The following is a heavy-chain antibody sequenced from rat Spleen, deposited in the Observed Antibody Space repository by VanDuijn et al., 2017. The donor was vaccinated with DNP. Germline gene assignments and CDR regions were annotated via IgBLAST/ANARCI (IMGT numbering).Heavy chain of an antibody. V-gene: IGHV5-7*01. CDR3: TTADF. CDR2: ISYDGSDT. CDR1: GFIFSDYN. J-gene: IGHJ2*01. Sequence: EVQLVESGGGLVQPGRSLKLSCAASGFIFSDYNMAWVRQAPKKGLEWVATISYDGSDTNYRDSVKGRFTISRDNAKSTLYLQMDSLKSEDTATYYCTTADFWGQGVMVTVSS.